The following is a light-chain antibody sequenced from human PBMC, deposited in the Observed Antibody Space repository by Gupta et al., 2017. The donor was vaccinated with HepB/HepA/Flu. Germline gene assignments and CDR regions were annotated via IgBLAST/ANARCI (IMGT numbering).Light chain of an antibody. CDR3: QQSYSTLTWT. CDR2: AAS. J-gene: IGKJ1*01. V-gene: IGKV1-39*01. Sequence: DIQMTQSPSSLSASVGDRVTITCRASQSISSYLNWYQQKPGEAPKLLIYAASSLQSGVPSRFSGSGPGTDFTLTISSLQPEDFATYYCQQSYSTLTWTFGQGTKVEIK. CDR1: QSISSY.